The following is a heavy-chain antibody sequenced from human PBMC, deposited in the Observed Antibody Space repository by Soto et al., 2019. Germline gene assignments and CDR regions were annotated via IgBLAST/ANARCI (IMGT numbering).Heavy chain of an antibody. CDR2: ISHDGNVN. J-gene: IGHJ6*03. D-gene: IGHD3-9*01. Sequence: QVQLVESGGGVVQPGRSLRLSCAASGFTFSSYAMHWVRQAPGKGLEWVAVISHDGNVNYYSESVKGRFTISRDNSKDTLYLQMDRLITEDTAVYICAKDEDWQSHFYYFMDLWGKGTPVTVSS. CDR1: GFTFSSYA. V-gene: IGHV3-30*18. CDR3: AKDEDWQSHFYYFMDL.